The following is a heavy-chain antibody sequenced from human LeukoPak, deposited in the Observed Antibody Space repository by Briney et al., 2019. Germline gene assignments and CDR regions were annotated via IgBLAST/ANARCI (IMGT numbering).Heavy chain of an antibody. Sequence: GRSLRLSCAASGFTFSIYGMHWVRQAPGKGLEWVAVISYDGSNKYYADSVKGRFTISRDNSKNTLYLQMNSLRAEDTAVYYCAKDYHTGYYYDSSGYDYWGQGTLVTVSS. J-gene: IGHJ4*02. CDR2: ISYDGSNK. D-gene: IGHD3-22*01. V-gene: IGHV3-30*18. CDR1: GFTFSIYG. CDR3: AKDYHTGYYYDSSGYDY.